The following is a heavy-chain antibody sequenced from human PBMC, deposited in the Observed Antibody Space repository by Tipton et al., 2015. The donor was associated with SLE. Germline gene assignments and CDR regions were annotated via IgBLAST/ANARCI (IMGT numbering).Heavy chain of an antibody. J-gene: IGHJ6*03. Sequence: TLSLTCTVSGGSVNSGGHYWSWIRQHPGKGLEWIGHIYYSGSTYYNPSLKSRVTISVDTSKNQFSLNLSSVTAADTAVYYCARVGNYFYYYMDVWGKGTTVTVS. CDR1: GGSVNSGGHY. V-gene: IGHV4-31*03. CDR2: IYYSGST. CDR3: ARVGNYFYYYMDV.